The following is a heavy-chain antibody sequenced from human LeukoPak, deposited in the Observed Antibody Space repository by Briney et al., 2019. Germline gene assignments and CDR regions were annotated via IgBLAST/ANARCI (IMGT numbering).Heavy chain of an antibody. Sequence: PGESLKISCQGSGYSFTNYWIGWVRQMPGKGLEWMGIIYPGDSDTRYSPSFQGQVTISADKSISTAYLQWSSLKASDTAMYYCVSLHGNTGWYYFDYWGRGTLVTVSS. CDR2: IYPGDSDT. D-gene: IGHD6-19*01. J-gene: IGHJ4*02. CDR1: GYSFTNYW. CDR3: VSLHGNTGWYYFDY. V-gene: IGHV5-51*03.